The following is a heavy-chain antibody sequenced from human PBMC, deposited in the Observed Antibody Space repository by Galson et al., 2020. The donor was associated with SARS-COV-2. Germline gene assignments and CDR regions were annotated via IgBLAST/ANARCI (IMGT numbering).Heavy chain of an antibody. D-gene: IGHD2-2*01. CDR1: GFTFSDYY. CDR3: ARDIVVVPAADPSGSYYYYGMDV. CDR2: ISSSGSTI. Sequence: GGSLRLSCAASGFTFSDYYMSWIRQAPGKGLEWVSYISSSGSTIYYADSVKGRFTISRDNAKNSLYLQMNSLRAEDTAVYYCARDIVVVPAADPSGSYYYYGMDVGGQGTTVTVSS. V-gene: IGHV3-11*01. J-gene: IGHJ6*02.